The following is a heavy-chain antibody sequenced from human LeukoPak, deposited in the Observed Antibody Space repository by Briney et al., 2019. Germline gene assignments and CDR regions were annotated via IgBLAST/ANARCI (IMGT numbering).Heavy chain of an antibody. CDR3: ARGITAAAINGTLDY. Sequence: SETLSLTCTVSAASISSYYRSCIRQPPGKGLEWIGYIYYGGRTNYNPSLKSQVTVSVETSKNQFSLKLSSVTAADTAVYYWARGITAAAINGTLDYWGQGTLVTVSS. CDR2: IYYGGRT. D-gene: IGHD6-13*01. J-gene: IGHJ4*02. V-gene: IGHV4-59*01. CDR1: AASISSYY.